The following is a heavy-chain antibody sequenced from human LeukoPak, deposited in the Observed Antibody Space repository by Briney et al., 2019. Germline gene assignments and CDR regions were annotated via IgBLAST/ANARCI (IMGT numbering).Heavy chain of an antibody. CDR1: GFSFSSYD. V-gene: IGHV3-23*01. D-gene: IGHD2-8*01. J-gene: IGHJ6*04. Sequence: GGSLRLACAASGFSFSSYDINWVRQAPRKGLEWVSVISGSGGNIHYGDSVKGRFTISRDNSKNTVYLQMNSLRADDTAVYYCAKDLVYNSSSGLMDVWGKGTTVTVSS. CDR3: AKDLVYNSSSGLMDV. CDR2: ISGSGGNI.